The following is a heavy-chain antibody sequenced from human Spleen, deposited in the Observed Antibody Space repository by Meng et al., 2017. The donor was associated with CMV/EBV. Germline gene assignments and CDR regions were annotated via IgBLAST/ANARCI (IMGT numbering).Heavy chain of an antibody. J-gene: IGHJ4*02. CDR3: ARGPSRRLQFSFDY. Sequence: QVQLQQWGEGLLKPSETLSLTCAVYGGSFSGYYWSWIRQPPGKGLEWIGYIYYSGSTYYNPSLKSRVTISVDTSKNQFSLKLSSVTAADTAVYYCARGPSRRLQFSFDYWGQGTLVTVSS. CDR2: IYYSGST. CDR1: GGSFSGYY. D-gene: IGHD5-24*01. V-gene: IGHV4-34*01.